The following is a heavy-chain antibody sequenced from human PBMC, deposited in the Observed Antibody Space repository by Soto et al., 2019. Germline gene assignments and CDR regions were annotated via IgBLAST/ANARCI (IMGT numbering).Heavy chain of an antibody. CDR1: GFTFSNYW. V-gene: IGHV3-74*01. J-gene: IGHJ4*02. CDR3: ARAGWYRFDY. D-gene: IGHD6-19*01. CDR2: INSDGTTI. Sequence: EVQPVESGGGLVQPGGSLRLSCAASGFTFSNYWVHWVRQVPGKGLMWVSRINSDGTTINYADSVEGRFTISRDNAKSTLFLQMNSLRVEDTAVYYCARAGWYRFDYWGQGTLVTVSS.